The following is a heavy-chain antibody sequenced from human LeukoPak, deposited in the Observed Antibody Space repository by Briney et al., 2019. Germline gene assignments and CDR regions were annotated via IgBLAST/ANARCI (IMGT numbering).Heavy chain of an antibody. D-gene: IGHD5-24*01. V-gene: IGHV1-46*01. CDR2: INPSGDTT. Sequence: ASVKVSCKASGYTLTSYYLHWVRQAPGQGLEWMAIINPSGDTTSHAQKFQGRVTKTRDTSASTVYMELSSLRSEDTAVYYCASVYKNGMDVWGQGTTVTVSS. CDR1: GYTLTSYY. J-gene: IGHJ6*02. CDR3: ASVYKNGMDV.